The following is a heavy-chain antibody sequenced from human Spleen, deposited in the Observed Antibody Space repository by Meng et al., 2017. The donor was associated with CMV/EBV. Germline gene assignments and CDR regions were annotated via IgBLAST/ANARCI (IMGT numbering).Heavy chain of an antibody. CDR2: INPNRGDT. Sequence: ASVKVSCKASGYTFIGYYMHWVRQAPGQGLEWMGWINPNRGDTNSAQKFQGRVTMTRDTSVSTAYMDLSSLRSDDTAVYYCARAGDYADERLLDYWGQGTLVTVSS. J-gene: IGHJ4*02. V-gene: IGHV1-2*02. CDR3: ARAGDYADERLLDY. D-gene: IGHD4-17*01. CDR1: GYTFIGYY.